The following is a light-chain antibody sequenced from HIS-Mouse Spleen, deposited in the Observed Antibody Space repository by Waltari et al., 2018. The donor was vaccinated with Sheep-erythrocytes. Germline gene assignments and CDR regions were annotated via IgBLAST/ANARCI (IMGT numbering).Light chain of an antibody. CDR3: CSYAGSSTPWV. CDR2: EGS. CDR1: SSDVGRYNL. J-gene: IGLJ3*02. Sequence: QSALTQPASVSGSPGQSITISCTVTSSDVGRYNLVSWYQQPPGKAPKLMIYEGSKRPSGVSNRFSGSKSGNTASLTISGLQAEDEADYYCCSYAGSSTPWVFGGGTKLTVL. V-gene: IGLV2-23*01.